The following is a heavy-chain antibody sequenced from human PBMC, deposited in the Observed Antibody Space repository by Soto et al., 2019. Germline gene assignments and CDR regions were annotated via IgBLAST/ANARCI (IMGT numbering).Heavy chain of an antibody. V-gene: IGHV3-30*18. J-gene: IGHJ4*02. D-gene: IGHD1-26*01. Sequence: GGSLRLSCAASGFTFSSYGMHWVRQAPGKGLEWVAVISYDGSNKYYADSVKGRFTISRDNSKNTLYLQMNSLRAEDTAVYYCAKPQWALRLLYYFHYWGQGTLVTVSS. CDR2: ISYDGSNK. CDR1: GFTFSSYG. CDR3: AKPQWALRLLYYFHY.